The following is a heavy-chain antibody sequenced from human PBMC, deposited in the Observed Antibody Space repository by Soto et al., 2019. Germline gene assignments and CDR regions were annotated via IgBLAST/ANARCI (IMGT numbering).Heavy chain of an antibody. V-gene: IGHV4-31*03. J-gene: IGHJ4*02. D-gene: IGHD2-2*03. CDR1: GGSIRSGTYY. CDR3: AREGNLGRWMQPLDS. CDR2: IYHSGST. Sequence: SDTLSLTCTVSGGSIRSGTYYWNWIRQHPGKGLEWIGYIYHSGSTYYNPSLESRVSISLDASKNNFSLKLSSVTAADTAVYFWAREGNLGRWMQPLDSWGQGTLVTVS.